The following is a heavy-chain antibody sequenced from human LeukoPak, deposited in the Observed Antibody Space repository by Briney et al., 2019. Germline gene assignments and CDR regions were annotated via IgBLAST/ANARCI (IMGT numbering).Heavy chain of an antibody. J-gene: IGHJ6*03. CDR2: ISWNSGSI. V-gene: IGHV3-9*03. D-gene: IGHD3-10*01. CDR1: GFTFDDYA. CDR3: AKDMFTMVRGSMDV. Sequence: GGSLRLSCAASGFTFDDYAMHWVRQAPGKGLEWVSGISWNSGSIGYADSVKGRFTISRDNAKNSLYLQMNSLRAEDMALYYCAKDMFTMVRGSMDVWGKGTTVTVSS.